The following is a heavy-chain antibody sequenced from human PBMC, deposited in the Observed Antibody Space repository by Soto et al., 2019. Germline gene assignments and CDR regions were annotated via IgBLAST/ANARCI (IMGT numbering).Heavy chain of an antibody. CDR3: TPLYGSGSGGY. V-gene: IGHV3-73*01. CDR1: GFTFSGSP. D-gene: IGHD3-10*01. Sequence: GGSLRLSCAVSGFTFSGSPMHWVRQASGKGLEWVGRIRSKANNYATAYAASVKGRFTISRDDSMNKAYLQMNSLKTEDTAVYYCTPLYGSGSGGYWGQGTLVTVSS. CDR2: IRSKANNYAT. J-gene: IGHJ4*02.